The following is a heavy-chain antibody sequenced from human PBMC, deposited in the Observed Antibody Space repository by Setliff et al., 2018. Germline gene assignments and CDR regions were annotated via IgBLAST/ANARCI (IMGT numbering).Heavy chain of an antibody. D-gene: IGHD1-26*01. J-gene: IGHJ3*02. V-gene: IGHV4-4*07. CDR3: ARKGISALSGAFDM. CDR2: IYTSGST. Sequence: SETLSLTCTVSGGSISNYYWSWIRQPAGKGLEWIGRIYTSGSTNYNPSLKSRATMSVDTSKNQFSLKLSSVTAADTAVYYCARKGISALSGAFDMWGQGTMVTVS. CDR1: GGSISNYY.